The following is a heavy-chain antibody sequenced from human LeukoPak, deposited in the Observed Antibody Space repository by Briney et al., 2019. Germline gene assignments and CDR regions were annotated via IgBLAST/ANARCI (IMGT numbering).Heavy chain of an antibody. CDR2: ISRSGSYT. Sequence: GGSLRLSCAASGFTFSDYYMSWIRQAPGKGLEWVSYISRSGSYTNYADSVKGRFTISRDNAKNSLYLQMNSLRAEDTAVYYCARGYYDNSGYYFPFDFWGQGTLVTVSS. CDR3: ARGYYDNSGYYFPFDF. V-gene: IGHV3-11*06. CDR1: GFTFSDYY. D-gene: IGHD3-22*01. J-gene: IGHJ4*02.